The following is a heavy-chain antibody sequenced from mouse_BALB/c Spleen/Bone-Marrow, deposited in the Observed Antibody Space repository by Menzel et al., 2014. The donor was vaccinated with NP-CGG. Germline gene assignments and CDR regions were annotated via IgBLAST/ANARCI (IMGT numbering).Heavy chain of an antibody. CDR2: INPSSGYT. D-gene: IGHD2-2*01. J-gene: IGHJ3*01. Sequence: VQLQQSGAELVRPGASVKMSCKASGYTFXYYTVQWVKQRPGQGLEWIGYINPSSGYTNYNQKFKDKATLTADKSSSTAYMQLSGLTSEDSAVYYCAREVYGSWFAYWGQGTLVTVSA. CDR1: GYTFXYYT. V-gene: IGHV1-4*01. CDR3: AREVYGSWFAY.